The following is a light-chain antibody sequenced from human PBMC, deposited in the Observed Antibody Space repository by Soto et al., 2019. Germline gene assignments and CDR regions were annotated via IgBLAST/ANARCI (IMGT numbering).Light chain of an antibody. CDR1: SGHSRNS. J-gene: IGLJ2*01. V-gene: IGLV4-69*01. CDR3: QTWGTGIQV. CDR2: LNSDGSH. Sequence: QLVLTQSPSASASQGASVKLTCTLSSGHSRNSIAWHQQQPGKGPRYLMNLNSDGSHKKGDGIPDRFSGSSSGAERYLTISSLQSEDEADYYCQTWGTGIQVFGGGTKVTVL.